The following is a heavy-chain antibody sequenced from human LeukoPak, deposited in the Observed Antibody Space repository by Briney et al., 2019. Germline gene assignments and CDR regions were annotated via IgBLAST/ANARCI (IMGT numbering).Heavy chain of an antibody. V-gene: IGHV3-11*04. CDR3: ARAELGYCSGCSGYSLPPFDY. CDR2: ISSSGSTI. CDR1: GFTFSDYY. J-gene: IGHJ4*02. D-gene: IGHD2-15*01. Sequence: GGSLRLSCAASGFTFSDYYMSWIRQAPGKGLEWVSYISSSGSTIYYADSVKGRFTISRENAKNSLYLQMNSLRADDTAVYYCARAELGYCSGCSGYSLPPFDYWGQGTLVTVSS.